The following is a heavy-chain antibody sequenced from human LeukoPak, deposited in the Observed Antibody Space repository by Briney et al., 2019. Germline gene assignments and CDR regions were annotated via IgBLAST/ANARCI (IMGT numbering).Heavy chain of an antibody. J-gene: IGHJ4*02. CDR1: GYTFTSYG. CDR2: ISAYNGNT. V-gene: IGHV1-18*01. Sequence: ASVKVSCKASGYTFTSYGISWVRQAPGQGLEWMGWISAYNGNTNYAQKLQGRVTMTTDTSTSTAYMELRSLRSDDTAVYYCARDPGGIAVAGTGNLADPFFDYWGQGTLVTVSS. D-gene: IGHD6-19*01. CDR3: ARDPGGIAVAGTGNLADPFFDY.